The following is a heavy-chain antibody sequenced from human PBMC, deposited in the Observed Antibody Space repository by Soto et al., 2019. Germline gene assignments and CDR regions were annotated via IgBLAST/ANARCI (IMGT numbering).Heavy chain of an antibody. Sequence: GGSLRLSCAASGFTVSSSYMSWVRQAPGKGLEWVPVIYSCGSTYYADSVKGRFTISRDNSKNTLYLQMNSLRAEDTAVYYCARGGGGGSCDPYYGMDVWGQGTTVTV. D-gene: IGHD2-15*01. CDR2: IYSCGST. J-gene: IGHJ6*02. CDR1: GFTVSSSY. V-gene: IGHV3-66*03. CDR3: ARGGGGGSCDPYYGMDV.